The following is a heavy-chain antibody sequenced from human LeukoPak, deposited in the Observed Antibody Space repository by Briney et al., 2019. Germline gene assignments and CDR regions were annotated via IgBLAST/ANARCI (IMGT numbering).Heavy chain of an antibody. D-gene: IGHD6-13*01. J-gene: IGHJ4*02. Sequence: ASVKVSCKASGYTFTSYYMHWVRQAPGQGLEWMGIINPSGGSTSYAQKFQGRVTITRDTSASTAYMELSSLRSEDTAVYYCARYIAAAGYFDYWGQGTLVTVSS. V-gene: IGHV1-46*01. CDR2: INPSGGST. CDR3: ARYIAAAGYFDY. CDR1: GYTFTSYY.